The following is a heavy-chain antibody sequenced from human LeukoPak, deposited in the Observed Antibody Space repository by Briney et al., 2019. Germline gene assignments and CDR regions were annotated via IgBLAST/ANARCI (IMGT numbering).Heavy chain of an antibody. V-gene: IGHV3-64*01. CDR2: ISSNGGST. J-gene: IGHJ4*02. Sequence: PGGSLRLSCAASGFTFSSYAMHWVRQAPGKGLEYVSAISSNGGSTYYANSVKGRFTISRDNSKNTLYLQMGSLRAEDMAVYYCARADDSGNGGYYFDYWGQGTLVTVSS. CDR1: GFTFSSYA. D-gene: IGHD1-26*01. CDR3: ARADDSGNGGYYFDY.